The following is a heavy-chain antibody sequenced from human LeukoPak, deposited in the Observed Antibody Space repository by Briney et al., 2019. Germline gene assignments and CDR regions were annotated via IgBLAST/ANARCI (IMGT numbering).Heavy chain of an antibody. D-gene: IGHD1-26*01. V-gene: IGHV1-2*06. CDR2: INPNSGGT. CDR3: ARGSPGIVGADDAFDI. J-gene: IGHJ3*02. Sequence: ASVKVSCKASGYTFTVYYMHWVRQAPGQGLEWMGRINPNSGGTNYAQKFQGRVTMTRDTSISTAYMELSRLRSDDTAVYYCARGSPGIVGADDAFDIWGQGTMVTVSS. CDR1: GYTFTVYY.